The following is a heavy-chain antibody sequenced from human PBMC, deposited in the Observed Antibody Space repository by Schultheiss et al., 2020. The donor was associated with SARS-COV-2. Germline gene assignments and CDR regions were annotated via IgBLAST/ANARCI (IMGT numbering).Heavy chain of an antibody. V-gene: IGHV3-23*01. CDR3: AKDPLAYYYGMDV. J-gene: IGHJ6*02. Sequence: GGSLRLSCAASGFTFSSYAMHWVRQAPGKGLEWVSAISGSGGSTYYADSVKGRFTISRDNSKNTLYLQMNSLRAEDTAVYYCAKDPLAYYYGMDVWGQGTTVTVSS. CDR1: GFTFSSYA. CDR2: ISGSGGST.